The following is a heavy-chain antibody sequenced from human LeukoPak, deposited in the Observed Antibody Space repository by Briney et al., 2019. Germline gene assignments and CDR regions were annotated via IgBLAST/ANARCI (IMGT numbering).Heavy chain of an antibody. Sequence: ASVKVSCKASGGTFSSYAISWVRQAPGQGLEWMGRIIPIFGTANYAQKFQGRVTITTDESTSTANMELSSLRSEDTAVYYCAIGPLNDSSGYYFDYWGQGTLVTVSS. CDR2: IIPIFGTA. CDR3: AIGPLNDSSGYYFDY. CDR1: GGTFSSYA. D-gene: IGHD3-22*01. V-gene: IGHV1-69*05. J-gene: IGHJ4*02.